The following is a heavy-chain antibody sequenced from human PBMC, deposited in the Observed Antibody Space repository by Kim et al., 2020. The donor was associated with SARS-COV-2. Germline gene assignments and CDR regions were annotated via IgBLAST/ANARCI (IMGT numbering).Heavy chain of an antibody. CDR1: GYTFTSYG. J-gene: IGHJ5*02. V-gene: IGHV1-18*04. Sequence: ASVKVSCKASGYTFTSYGISWVRQAPGQGLEWMGWISAYNGNTNYAQKLQGRVTMTTDTSTSTAYMELRSLRSDDTAVYYCARDLVVVIADNWFDPWGQGTLVTVSS. D-gene: IGHD2-21*01. CDR2: ISAYNGNT. CDR3: ARDLVVVIADNWFDP.